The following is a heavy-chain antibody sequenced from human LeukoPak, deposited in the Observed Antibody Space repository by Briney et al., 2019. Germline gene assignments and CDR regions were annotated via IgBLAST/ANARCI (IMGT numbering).Heavy chain of an antibody. CDR1: EFTFSSFI. CDR3: ASTGGGGSYYYGSGSYYDILLFDY. Sequence: PGGSLRLSCAVSEFTFSSFIMNWVRQAPGKGLEWISSISSSSSYIYYAVPVKGRFTISRDNAKNSLYLQMNSLRAEDTAVYYCASTGGGGSYYYGSGSYYDILLFDYWGQGTLVTVSS. J-gene: IGHJ4*02. D-gene: IGHD3-10*01. CDR2: ISSSSSYI. V-gene: IGHV3-21*01.